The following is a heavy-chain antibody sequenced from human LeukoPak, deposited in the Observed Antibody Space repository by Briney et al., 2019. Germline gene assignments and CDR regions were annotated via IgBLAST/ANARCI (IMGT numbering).Heavy chain of an antibody. J-gene: IGHJ4*02. Sequence: GRSLRLSCAASGXTFSTYGVHWVRQAPGKGLEWVAVIWYDGSDKYYADSVKGRFTISRDNSKNTLYLQMNSLRAEDTAVYYCTRGFREQLVPGYWGQGTLVTVSS. V-gene: IGHV3-33*01. CDR3: TRGFREQLVPGY. D-gene: IGHD6-6*01. CDR1: GXTFSTYG. CDR2: IWYDGSDK.